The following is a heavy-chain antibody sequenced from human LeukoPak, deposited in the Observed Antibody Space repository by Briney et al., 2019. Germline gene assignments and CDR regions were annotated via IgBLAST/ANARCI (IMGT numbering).Heavy chain of an antibody. CDR3: ARASAVAGTRFDP. D-gene: IGHD6-19*01. CDR2: IIPIFGTA. V-gene: IGHV1-69*06. J-gene: IGHJ5*02. Sequence: ASVKVSCKASGYIFTSYNIYWVRQAPGQGLEWMGGIIPIFGTANYAQKFQGRVTITADKSTSTAYMELSSLRSEDTAVYYCARASAVAGTRFDPWGQGTLVTVSS. CDR1: GYIFTSYN.